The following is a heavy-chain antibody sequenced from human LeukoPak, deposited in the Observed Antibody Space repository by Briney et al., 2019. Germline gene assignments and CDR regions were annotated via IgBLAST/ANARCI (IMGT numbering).Heavy chain of an antibody. CDR1: DGSFSGYY. CDR2: INHGGST. D-gene: IGHD3-22*01. Sequence: SEPLSLTCAVYDGSFSGYYWSWIRQPPGKGLEWIGEINHGGSTNYNPSLKSRVTISVDTSKNQFSLKLSSVTAADTAVYYCARDRSGYYDNAFDICGQGTMVTVSS. V-gene: IGHV4-34*01. CDR3: ARDRSGYYDNAFDI. J-gene: IGHJ3*02.